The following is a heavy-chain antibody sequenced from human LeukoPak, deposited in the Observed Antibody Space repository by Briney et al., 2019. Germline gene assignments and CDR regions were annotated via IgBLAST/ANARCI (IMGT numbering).Heavy chain of an antibody. D-gene: IGHD3-16*01. V-gene: IGHV3-74*01. Sequence: GGSLRLSCAASGFTFRSYWMHWVRQVPGKGLVWVSRINFDGSSRSYADSVEGRFTISRDNAKNTLYLQMNSLRAEDTAVYYCAKELGGGGSPGWEEYFQHWGQGTLVTVSS. CDR1: GFTFRSYW. CDR3: AKELGGGGSPGWEEYFQH. J-gene: IGHJ1*01. CDR2: INFDGSSR.